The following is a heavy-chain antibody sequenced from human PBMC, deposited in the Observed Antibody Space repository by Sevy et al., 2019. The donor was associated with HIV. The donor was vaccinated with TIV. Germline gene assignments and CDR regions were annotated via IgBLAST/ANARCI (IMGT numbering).Heavy chain of an antibody. Sequence: GGSLRLSCAASGFTFSSYWMSWVRQAPGKGLEWMANIKQDGSEKYYVDSVKGRFTISRDNAKNSLYLQMNSMRAEDTAVYYCARDVLGSRYDSSGYSDYWGQGTLVTVSS. D-gene: IGHD3-22*01. CDR3: ARDVLGSRYDSSGYSDY. J-gene: IGHJ4*02. CDR1: GFTFSSYW. V-gene: IGHV3-7*01. CDR2: IKQDGSEK.